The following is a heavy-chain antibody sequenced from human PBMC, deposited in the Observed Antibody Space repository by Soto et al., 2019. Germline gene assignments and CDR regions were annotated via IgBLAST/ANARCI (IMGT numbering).Heavy chain of an antibody. CDR3: AKVGLWFGDSLRDWFDP. V-gene: IGHV3-30*18. Sequence: GGSLRLSCAASGFTFSSYGMHWVRQAPGKGLEWVAVISYDGSNKYYADSVKGRFTISRDNSKNTLYLQMNSLRAEDTAVYYCAKVGLWFGDSLRDWFDPWGQGTLVTVSS. CDR2: ISYDGSNK. CDR1: GFTFSSYG. J-gene: IGHJ5*02. D-gene: IGHD3-10*01.